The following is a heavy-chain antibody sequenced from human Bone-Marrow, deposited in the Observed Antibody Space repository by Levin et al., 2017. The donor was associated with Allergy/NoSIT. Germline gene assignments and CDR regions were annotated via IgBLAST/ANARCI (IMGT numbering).Heavy chain of an antibody. J-gene: IGHJ6*02. CDR1: GGTFTAYW. CDR2: IYFADSDT. V-gene: IGHV5-51*01. CDR3: ARHAPPDGMDV. Sequence: KGGESLKISCKGSGGTFTAYWIAWVRQMPGKGLEWMGAIYFADSDTRYSPSFQGQVTIPVDKSINTAYLQWNSLKASDTAMFYCARHAPPDGMDVWGQGTTVIVSS.